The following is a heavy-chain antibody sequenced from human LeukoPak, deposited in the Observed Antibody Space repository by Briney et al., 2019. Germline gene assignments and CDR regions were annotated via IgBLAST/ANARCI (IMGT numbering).Heavy chain of an antibody. D-gene: IGHD3-3*01. CDR1: GFTFSTYE. V-gene: IGHV3-48*03. CDR3: ARHEPTHDFLFDP. J-gene: IGHJ5*02. CDR2: ISSSGSTI. Sequence: TGGSLRLSCTASGFTFSTYEMNWVRQAPGKGLEWVSYISSSGSTIYYADPVKGRFSISRDNAKSSLFLQMNSLRAEDTAVYYCARHEPTHDFLFDPWGQGTLVTVSS.